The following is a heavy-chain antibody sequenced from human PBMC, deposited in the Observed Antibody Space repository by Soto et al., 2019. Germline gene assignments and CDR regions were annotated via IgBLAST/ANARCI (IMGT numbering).Heavy chain of an antibody. Sequence: GGSLRLSCAVSGLTFSSYWMTWVRQAPGKGLEWVANINEDGSEKYYVDSMKGRFTISRDNTKNSLYLQMNSLRAEDTALYYCARGIAVAGTALWDYWGQGTLVTVSS. J-gene: IGHJ4*02. CDR1: GLTFSSYW. D-gene: IGHD6-19*01. CDR3: ARGIAVAGTALWDY. V-gene: IGHV3-7*05. CDR2: INEDGSEK.